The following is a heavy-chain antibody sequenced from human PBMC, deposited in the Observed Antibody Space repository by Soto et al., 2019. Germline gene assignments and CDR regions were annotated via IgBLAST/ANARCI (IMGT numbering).Heavy chain of an antibody. D-gene: IGHD3-22*01. J-gene: IGHJ4*02. CDR3: ARDHHYYYDSSGYCEY. CDR1: GFTFSSYA. CDR2: ISYDGSNK. Sequence: PVGSLRLSCAASGFTFSSYAMHWVRQAPGKGLEWVAVISYDGSNKYYADSVKGRFTISRDNSKNTLYLQMNSLRAEDTAVYYCARDHHYYYDSSGYCEYWGQGTLVTVSS. V-gene: IGHV3-30-3*01.